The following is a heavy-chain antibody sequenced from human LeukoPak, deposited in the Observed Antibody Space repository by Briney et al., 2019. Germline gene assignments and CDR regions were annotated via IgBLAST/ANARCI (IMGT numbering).Heavy chain of an antibody. CDR2: ISSYNGKT. J-gene: IGHJ4*02. CDR1: GYAFTSYG. CDR3: ARGLFSVTGGAAYFDF. V-gene: IGHV1-18*01. D-gene: IGHD4-23*01. Sequence: GASVKVSCKASGYAFTSYGISWARQAPGQGLEWMGLISSYNGKTNYPQKLQDRLTMTADTPTNTAYMELRSLRSDDTAVYYCARGLFSVTGGAAYFDFWGQGTLVTVSS.